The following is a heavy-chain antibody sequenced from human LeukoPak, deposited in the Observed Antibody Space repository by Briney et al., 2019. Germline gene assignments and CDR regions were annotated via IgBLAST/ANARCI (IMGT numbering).Heavy chain of an antibody. V-gene: IGHV3-48*01. Sequence: GGSLRLSCAASGFTFSSYSMNWVRQAPGKGLGWVSYISSSSSTIYYADSVKGRFTISRDNAKNSLYLQMTSLRAEDTAVYYCAKEYTLVRGIITDVSNGMDVWGQGTTVTVSS. CDR1: GFTFSSYS. D-gene: IGHD3-10*01. J-gene: IGHJ6*02. CDR2: ISSSSSTI. CDR3: AKEYTLVRGIITDVSNGMDV.